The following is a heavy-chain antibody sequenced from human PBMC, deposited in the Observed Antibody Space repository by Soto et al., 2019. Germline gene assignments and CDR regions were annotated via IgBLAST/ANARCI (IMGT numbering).Heavy chain of an antibody. CDR2: IIPIFGTA. J-gene: IGHJ1*01. CDR3: ARSRYCSGGSCYSGYFQH. Sequence: QVQLVQSGAEVKKPGSSVKVSCKASGGTFSSYAISWVRQAPGQGLEWMGGIIPIFGTANYAQKFQGRVTITADESTSTAYMELSSLRSEDTAVYYWARSRYCSGGSCYSGYFQHWGQGTLVTVSS. D-gene: IGHD2-15*01. V-gene: IGHV1-69*12. CDR1: GGTFSSYA.